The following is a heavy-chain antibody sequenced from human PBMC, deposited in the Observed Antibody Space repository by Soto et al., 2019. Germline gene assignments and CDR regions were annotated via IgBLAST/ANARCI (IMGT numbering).Heavy chain of an antibody. D-gene: IGHD2-2*01. CDR3: AKEHYQLLLSAFDT. Sequence: EVQLLESGGGLVQPGGSLRLSCAASGFTFSSYAMSWVRQAPGKGLEWVSAISGSGGSTYYADSVKGRFTISRDNSKNTLYLLMNNLSGEDTAVYYCAKEHYQLLLSAFDTWGQGTMVTVSS. J-gene: IGHJ3*02. V-gene: IGHV3-23*01. CDR1: GFTFSSYA. CDR2: ISGSGGST.